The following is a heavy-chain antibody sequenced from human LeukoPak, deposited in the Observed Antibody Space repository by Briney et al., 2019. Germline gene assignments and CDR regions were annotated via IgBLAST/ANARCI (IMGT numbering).Heavy chain of an antibody. Sequence: GGSLRLSCAASGFTFTSYAMRWVRQAPGKGLQWIATLTGYGGAYYAGSGEGRFIVSRDISKNTFFLQMYSLRAEDTAVYYCAKGAAAGKVDWFDPWGQGTLVTVSS. CDR1: GFTFTSYA. J-gene: IGHJ5*02. D-gene: IGHD6-13*01. CDR2: LTGYGGA. V-gene: IGHV3-23*01. CDR3: AKGAAAGKVDWFDP.